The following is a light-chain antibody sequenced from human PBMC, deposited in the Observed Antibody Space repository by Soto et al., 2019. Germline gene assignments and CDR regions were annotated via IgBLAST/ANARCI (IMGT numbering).Light chain of an antibody. CDR3: SSYTSSSTLDV. CDR1: SSDAGGYNY. V-gene: IGLV2-14*01. J-gene: IGLJ1*01. CDR2: DVS. Sequence: QSVLTQPASVSGSPGQSITISCTGTSSDAGGYNYVSWYQQHPGKAPKLMIYDVSNRPSGVSNRFSGSKSGNTASLTISGLQAEDEADYYCSSYTSSSTLDVFGTGTKVTVL.